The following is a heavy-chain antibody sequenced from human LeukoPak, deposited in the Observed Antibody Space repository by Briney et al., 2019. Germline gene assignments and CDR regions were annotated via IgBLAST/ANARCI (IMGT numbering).Heavy chain of an antibody. CDR1: VFTFSMFD. CDR3: ARGGGGNADFDY. J-gene: IGHJ4*02. D-gene: IGHD4-23*01. CDR2: INSAGDT. V-gene: IGHV3-13*01. Sequence: GSLRLSCAASVFTFSMFDMHCDRQPTGKGLEWVSAINSAGDTFYSGSVKGRFAISREDGRNSLYLHMDSPRAGDTAVYYCARGGGGNADFDYWGQGTLVTVSS.